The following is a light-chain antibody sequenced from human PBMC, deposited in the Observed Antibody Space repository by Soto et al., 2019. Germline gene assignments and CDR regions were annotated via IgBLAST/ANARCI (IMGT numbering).Light chain of an antibody. CDR2: DAS. CDR3: QHRSSWPVS. J-gene: IGKJ5*01. Sequence: EIVLTQSPDTLSLSPGERATLSCRASQTVSSNFLAWYQEKPGQSPRLLIYDASNRATGIPARFSGSGSGTDFTLTISSLEPEDFAVYYCQHRSSWPVSFGQGTRLEIK. V-gene: IGKV3-11*01. CDR1: QTVSSN.